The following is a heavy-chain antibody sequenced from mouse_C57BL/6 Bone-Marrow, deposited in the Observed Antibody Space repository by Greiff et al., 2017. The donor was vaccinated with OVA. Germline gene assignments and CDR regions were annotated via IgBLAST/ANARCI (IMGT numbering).Heavy chain of an antibody. V-gene: IGHV2-2*01. CDR3: ARKSGYYGSSYWYFDV. J-gene: IGHJ1*03. D-gene: IGHD1-1*01. CDR2: IWSGGST. CDR1: GFSLTSYG. Sequence: VKLVESGPGLVQPSQSLSITCTVSGFSLTSYGVHWVRQSPGKGLEWLGVIWSGGSTDYNAAFISRLSISKDNSKSQVFFKMNSLQADDTAIYYCARKSGYYGSSYWYFDVWGTGTTVTVSS.